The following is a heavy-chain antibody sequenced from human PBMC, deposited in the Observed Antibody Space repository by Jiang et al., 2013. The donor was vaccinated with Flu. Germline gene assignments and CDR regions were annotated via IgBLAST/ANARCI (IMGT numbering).Heavy chain of an antibody. CDR3: ATPGPYSGAYFDY. CDR1: GYSFTSYG. V-gene: IGHV1-18*01. J-gene: IGHJ4*02. CDR2: VSAYNGNT. Sequence: GAEVKKPGASVQASCKASGYSFTSYGISWIRQAPGQGLEWMGWVSAYNGNTNYAQKFQGRVTMTEDTSTDTAYMELSSLRSEDTAVYYCATPGPYSGAYFDYWGQGTLVTVSS. D-gene: IGHD1-26*01.